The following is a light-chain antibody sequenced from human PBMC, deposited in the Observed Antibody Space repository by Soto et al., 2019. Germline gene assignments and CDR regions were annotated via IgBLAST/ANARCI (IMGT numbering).Light chain of an antibody. CDR3: QQYNNWTLT. CDR1: RSVSTN. Sequence: EIVLTKSPATRSVSPGERATPSGRASRSVSTNLAWYQRKPGQAPRLLIFVASIRATGIPASFSGSGSGTEFTLTISSLQSEDFAVYYCQQYNNWTLTFGGGTKVEIK. J-gene: IGKJ4*01. CDR2: VAS. V-gene: IGKV3-15*01.